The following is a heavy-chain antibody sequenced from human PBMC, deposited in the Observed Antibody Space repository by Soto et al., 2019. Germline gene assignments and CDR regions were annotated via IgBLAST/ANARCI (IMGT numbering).Heavy chain of an antibody. V-gene: IGHV4-4*02. D-gene: IGHD6-6*01. CDR3: ARGIAAQNWFDP. J-gene: IGHJ5*02. Sequence: PSETLSLTCAVSGGSISSSNCWSLVRQPPGKGLEWIGEIYHSGSTNYNPSLKSRVTISVDKSKNQFSLKLSSVTAADTAVYYCARGIAAQNWFDPWGQGTLVTVSS. CDR2: IYHSGST. CDR1: GGSISSSNC.